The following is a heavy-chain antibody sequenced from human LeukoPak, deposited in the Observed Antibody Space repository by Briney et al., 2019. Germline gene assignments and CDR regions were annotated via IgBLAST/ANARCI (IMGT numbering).Heavy chain of an antibody. Sequence: PGGSLRLSCAASGFTFSSYGMHWVRQAPGKGLEWVAVISYDGSNKYYADSVKGRFTISRDNSKNTLYLQMNSLRAEDTAVYYCAKDSVAGYSGYDLGYWGQGTLVTVSS. CDR3: AKDSVAGYSGYDLGY. CDR2: ISYDGSNK. CDR1: GFTFSSYG. D-gene: IGHD5-12*01. V-gene: IGHV3-30*18. J-gene: IGHJ4*02.